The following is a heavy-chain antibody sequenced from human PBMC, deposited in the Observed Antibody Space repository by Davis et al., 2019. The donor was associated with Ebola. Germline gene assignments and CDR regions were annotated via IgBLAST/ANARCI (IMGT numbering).Heavy chain of an antibody. CDR2: ISGSGSNT. J-gene: IGHJ4*02. CDR1: GFTFSNYA. V-gene: IGHV3-23*01. D-gene: IGHD2/OR15-2a*01. Sequence: GGSLRLSCAASGFTFSNYAMSWVRQAPGKGLEWVSGISGSGSNTYYADSVKGRFTISRDNSKNTLFLQMNSLRVEDTAVYYCAKGDRTALFYDTCLDYWGQGTLVTVSS. CDR3: AKGDRTALFYDTCLDY.